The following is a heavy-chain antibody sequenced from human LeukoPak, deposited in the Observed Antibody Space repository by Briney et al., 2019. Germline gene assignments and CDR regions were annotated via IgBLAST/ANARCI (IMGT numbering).Heavy chain of an antibody. J-gene: IGHJ5*02. V-gene: IGHV1-18*01. D-gene: IGHD2-2*01. CDR1: GYTFTNYG. CDR3: ARVGRDCSSINCYWDDWFDP. CDR2: VSGSTGST. Sequence: ASVKVSCKASGYTFTNYGITWVREAPEQGPEWMGWVSGSTGSTHYAQSVQGRVTMTTDTSTGTAYMELRSLRSDDTAVYYCARVGRDCSSINCYWDDWFDPWGQGTLVIVSS.